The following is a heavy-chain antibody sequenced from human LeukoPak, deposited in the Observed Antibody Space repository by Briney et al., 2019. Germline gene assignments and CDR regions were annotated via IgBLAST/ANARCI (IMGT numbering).Heavy chain of an antibody. D-gene: IGHD3-22*01. CDR1: GFTLSSSG. CDR2: IYSGGST. CDR3: ARADSSGYWDFDY. V-gene: IGHV3-NL1*01. Sequence: GGSLRLSCGASGFTLSSSGMHWVRQAPGKGLEWVSVIYSGGSTYYADSVKGRFTISRDNSKNTLYLQMNSLRAGDTAVYYCARADSSGYWDFDYWGQGTLVTVSS. J-gene: IGHJ4*02.